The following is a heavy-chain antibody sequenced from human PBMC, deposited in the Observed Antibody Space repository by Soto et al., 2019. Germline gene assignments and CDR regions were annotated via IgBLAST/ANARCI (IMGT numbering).Heavy chain of an antibody. CDR1: GFTFSSYS. D-gene: IGHD3-3*01. J-gene: IGHJ6*02. CDR3: ARVGVNDFWSGYGMDV. CDR2: ISSSSSYI. V-gene: IGHV3-21*01. Sequence: GGSLRLSCAASGFTFSSYSMNWVRQAPGKGLEWVSSISSSSSYIYYADSVKGRFTISRDNAKNSLYLQMNSLRAEDTAVYYCARVGVNDFWSGYGMDVWGQGTTVTVYS.